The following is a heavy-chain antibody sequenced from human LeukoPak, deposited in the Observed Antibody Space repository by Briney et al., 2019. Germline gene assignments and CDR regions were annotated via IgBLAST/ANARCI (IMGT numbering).Heavy chain of an antibody. V-gene: IGHV3-30-3*01. CDR2: ISYDGSNK. CDR3: ARNSYRKDYYFDY. Sequence: SCKASGYTFTSYAMHWVRQAPGKGLEWVAVISYDGSNKYYADSVKGRFTISRDNSKNTLYLQMNSLRAEDTAVYYCARNSYRKDYYFDYWGQGTLVTVSS. J-gene: IGHJ4*02. CDR1: GYTFTSYA. D-gene: IGHD4-11*01.